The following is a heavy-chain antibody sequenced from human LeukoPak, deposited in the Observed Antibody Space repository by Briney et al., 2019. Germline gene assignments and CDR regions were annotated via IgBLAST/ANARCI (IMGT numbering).Heavy chain of an antibody. CDR3: ARDDIVVVPATDYGMDV. V-gene: IGHV3-30*04. D-gene: IGHD2-2*01. CDR2: ISYDGSNK. Sequence: PGRSLRLSCAASGFTFSSYAMRWVRQAPGKGLEWVAVISYDGSNKYYADSVKGRFTISRDNSKNTLYLQMNSLRAEDTAVYYCARDDIVVVPATDYGMDVWGKGTTVTVSS. J-gene: IGHJ6*04. CDR1: GFTFSSYA.